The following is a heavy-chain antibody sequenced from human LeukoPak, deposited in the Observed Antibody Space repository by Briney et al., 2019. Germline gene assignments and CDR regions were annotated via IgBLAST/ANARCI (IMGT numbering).Heavy chain of an antibody. Sequence: PSETLSLTCAVYGGSFSGYYWSWIRQPPGKGLEWIGEINHSGSTNYNPSLKSRVTISVDTSKNQFSLKLSSVTAADTAVYYCARVRKLCTNGVCYKGFDYWGQGTLVTVSS. V-gene: IGHV4-34*01. CDR3: ARVRKLCTNGVCYKGFDY. CDR1: GGSFSGYY. CDR2: INHSGST. J-gene: IGHJ4*02. D-gene: IGHD2-8*01.